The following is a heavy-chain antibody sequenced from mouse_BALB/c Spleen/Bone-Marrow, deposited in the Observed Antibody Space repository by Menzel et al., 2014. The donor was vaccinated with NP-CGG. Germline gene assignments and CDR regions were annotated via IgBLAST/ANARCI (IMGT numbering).Heavy chain of an antibody. CDR1: GFNIKDYY. Sequence: VQLQQWGAELVRSGASVKLSCTASGFNIKDYYMHWVKQRPEQGLEWIGWIDPENGDTEYAPKFQGKATMTADTSSNTAYLQLSSLTSEDTAVYYCNGGYYEAWFAYWGQGTLVTVSA. V-gene: IGHV14-4*02. CDR3: NGGYYEAWFAY. D-gene: IGHD2-3*01. CDR2: IDPENGDT. J-gene: IGHJ3*01.